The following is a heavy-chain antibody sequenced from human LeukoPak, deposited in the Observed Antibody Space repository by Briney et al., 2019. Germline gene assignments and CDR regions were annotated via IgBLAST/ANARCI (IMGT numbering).Heavy chain of an antibody. V-gene: IGHV4-61*02. J-gene: IGHJ5*02. D-gene: IGHD2-2*01. CDR1: GGSINSGSYY. CDR2: IYTSGST. CDR3: ARDPDQDIVVVPAGAPGWFDP. Sequence: PSETLSLTCTVSGGSINSGSYYWSWIRQPAGKGLEWIGRIYTSGSTKYNPSLKSRVTISVDTSKNQFSLKLSSVTAADTAVYYCARDPDQDIVVVPAGAPGWFDPWGQGTLVTVSS.